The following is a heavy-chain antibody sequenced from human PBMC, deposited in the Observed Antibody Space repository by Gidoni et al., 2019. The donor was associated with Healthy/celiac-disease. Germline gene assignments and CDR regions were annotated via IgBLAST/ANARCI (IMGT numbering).Heavy chain of an antibody. Sequence: VQLVASGGVLVQPGGSLILSCAASGFTVRSNYMSWVCQAQGKGLEWVSVIYSGGRTYSADSVKGRFIISSDNSKNTLYLQMNSLRAEDTDFYYCNYDILTGYQPLGYWGQGTLVTVSS. J-gene: IGHJ4*02. D-gene: IGHD3-9*01. CDR2: IYSGGRT. CDR1: GFTVRSNY. V-gene: IGHV3-66*01. CDR3: NYDILTGYQPLGY.